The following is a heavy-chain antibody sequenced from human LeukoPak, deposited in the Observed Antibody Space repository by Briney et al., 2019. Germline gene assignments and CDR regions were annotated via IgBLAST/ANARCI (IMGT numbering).Heavy chain of an antibody. D-gene: IGHD3-10*01. CDR1: GGSFSGYY. V-gene: IGHV4-59*01. CDR2: IYYSGST. J-gene: IGHJ5*02. Sequence: SETLSLTCAVYGGSFSGYYWSWIRQPPGKGLEWIGYIYYSGSTNYNPSLKSRVTISVDTSKNQFSLKLSSVTAADTAVYYCASITMVRGVDRWGQGTLVTVSS. CDR3: ASITMVRGVDR.